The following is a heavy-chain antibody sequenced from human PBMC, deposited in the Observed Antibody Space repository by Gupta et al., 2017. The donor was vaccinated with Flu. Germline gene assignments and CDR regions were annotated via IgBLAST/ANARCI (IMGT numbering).Heavy chain of an antibody. Sequence: QVQLVQSGAEVKKPGASVKVSCKALGYTFSDYYIHWVRQAPGQGLEWMGWIDPNNGATNYAQKFQGRVTVTRDTSITTGYIDLRGLTSDDTAVYYCARRDLSTGFTYGLDVWGQGTTVTVSS. CDR3: ARRDLSTGFTYGLDV. CDR1: GYTFSDYY. V-gene: IGHV1-2*02. J-gene: IGHJ6*02. CDR2: IDPNNGAT.